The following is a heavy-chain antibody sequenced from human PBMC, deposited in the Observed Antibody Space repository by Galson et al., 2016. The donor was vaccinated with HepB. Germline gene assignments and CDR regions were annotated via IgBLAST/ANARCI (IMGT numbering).Heavy chain of an antibody. V-gene: IGHV3-53*01. D-gene: IGHD1-1*01. Sequence: SLRLSCAASGFSVSDNYMTWVRQAPGKELEWVSVIYAGASTSYAGSVKGRFTISRDHSTNTLYLQMNSLRAEDTAVYYCASLGNDHYYSYGMDVWGQGTTVTVS. J-gene: IGHJ6*02. CDR1: GFSVSDNY. CDR2: IYAGAST. CDR3: ASLGNDHYYSYGMDV.